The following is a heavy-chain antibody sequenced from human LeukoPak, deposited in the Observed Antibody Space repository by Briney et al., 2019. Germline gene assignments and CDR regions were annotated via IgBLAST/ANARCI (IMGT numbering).Heavy chain of an antibody. CDR1: GFTFSSYA. V-gene: IGHV3-23*01. Sequence: GGSLRLSCAASGFTFSSYAMSWVRQAPGKGLEWVSAISGSGGRTYYADSVKGRFTISRDNSKNTLYLQMNSLRAEDTAVYYCAKDGVYYDSSGYQDYWGQGTLVTVSS. CDR3: AKDGVYYDSSGYQDY. D-gene: IGHD3-22*01. CDR2: ISGSGGRT. J-gene: IGHJ4*02.